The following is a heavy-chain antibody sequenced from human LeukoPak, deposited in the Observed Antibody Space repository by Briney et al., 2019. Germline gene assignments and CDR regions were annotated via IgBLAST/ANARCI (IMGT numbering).Heavy chain of an antibody. CDR1: GGSFSGYY. CDR2: INHSGST. D-gene: IGHD3-10*01. CDR3: ARGRDYYGSGSYHDAFDI. J-gene: IGHJ3*02. Sequence: SETLSLTCAVYGGSFSGYYWSWIRQPPGKGLEWIGEINHSGSTSYNPSLKSRVTISVDTSKNQFSLKLSSVTAADTAVYYCARGRDYYGSGSYHDAFDIWGQGTMVTVSS. V-gene: IGHV4-34*01.